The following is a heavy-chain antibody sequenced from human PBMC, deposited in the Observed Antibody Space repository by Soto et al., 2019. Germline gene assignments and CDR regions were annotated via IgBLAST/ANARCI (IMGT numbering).Heavy chain of an antibody. Sequence: PSETRSLTWTVSGGSIRRYYWTGSRQPPGKGLEWLGYIFYSGSTFYNPSLKSRVTISIHTSKSQFSLQLTSVTAADTAVYYCARGNAGYYGDYGYFDYWGQGTLVTVSS. CDR1: GGSIRRYY. CDR3: ARGNAGYYGDYGYFDY. J-gene: IGHJ4*02. CDR2: IFYSGST. D-gene: IGHD4-17*01. V-gene: IGHV4-59*01.